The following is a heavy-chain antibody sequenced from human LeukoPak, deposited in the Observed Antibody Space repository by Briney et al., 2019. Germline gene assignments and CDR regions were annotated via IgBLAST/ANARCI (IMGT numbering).Heavy chain of an antibody. Sequence: SETLSLTCTVSGGSISSYYWSWIRQPPGKGLEWIGYIYYSGSTNYNPSLKSQVNISVDTSKNQFSLKLSSVTAADTAVYYCAGVKTYYYDNSGYYAYWGQGTLVTVSS. J-gene: IGHJ4*02. V-gene: IGHV4-59*01. CDR3: AGVKTYYYDNSGYYAY. CDR2: IYYSGST. D-gene: IGHD3-22*01. CDR1: GGSISSYY.